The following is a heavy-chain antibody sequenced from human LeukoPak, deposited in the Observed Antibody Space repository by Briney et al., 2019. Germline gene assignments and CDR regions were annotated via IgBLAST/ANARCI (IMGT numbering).Heavy chain of an antibody. CDR2: ISAYNGNT. Sequence: ASVKVSCKASGGTFTSYGISWVRQAPGQGLEWMGWISAYNGNTNYAQKLQGRVTMTTDTSPSTAYMELRSLRSDDTAVYYCARDYAAAGSPLRFDPWGQGTLVTVSS. CDR1: GGTFTSYG. CDR3: ARDYAAAGSPLRFDP. D-gene: IGHD6-13*01. V-gene: IGHV1-18*01. J-gene: IGHJ5*02.